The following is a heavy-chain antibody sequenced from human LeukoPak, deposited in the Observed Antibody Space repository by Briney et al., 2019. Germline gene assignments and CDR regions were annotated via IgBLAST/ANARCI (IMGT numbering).Heavy chain of an antibody. D-gene: IGHD4-17*01. CDR3: ARDRGEHDYGDMDCFDP. CDR1: GGSISSYY. V-gene: IGHV4-4*07. CDR2: IYTSGST. J-gene: IGHJ5*02. Sequence: SETLSLTCTVSGGSISSYYWSWIRQPAGKGLEWIGRIYTSGSTNYNPSLKSRVTMSVDTSKNQFSLKLSSVTAADTAVYYCARDRGEHDYGDMDCFDPWGLGTLVTVSS.